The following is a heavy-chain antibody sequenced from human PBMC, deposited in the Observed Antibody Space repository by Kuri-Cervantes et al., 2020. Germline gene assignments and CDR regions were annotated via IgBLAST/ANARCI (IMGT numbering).Heavy chain of an antibody. V-gene: IGHV1-2*02. CDR2: INPNISGT. Sequence: ASVKVSCKASGYTFTDYYMHWVRQAPGQGLEWMAWINPNISGTTYARKFQGRVTMTTDTSTNTAYLDLRSLRSDDTAVYYCARSRKVGAIVTDVFDIWGQGTMVTVSS. CDR1: GYTFTDYY. D-gene: IGHD1-26*01. CDR3: ARSRKVGAIVTDVFDI. J-gene: IGHJ3*02.